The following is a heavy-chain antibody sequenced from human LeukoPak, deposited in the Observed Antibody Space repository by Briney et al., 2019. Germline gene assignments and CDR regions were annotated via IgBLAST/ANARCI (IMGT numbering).Heavy chain of an antibody. CDR3: ARGGSYDPNFDY. CDR1: GGSISSGGYY. CDR2: IYHSGST. Sequence: SETLSLTCTVSGGSISSGGYYWSWIRQPPGKGLERIGYIYHSGSTYYNPSHKSRVTISVDRSKNQFSLKLSSVTAADTAVYYCARGGSYDPNFDYWGQGTLVTVSS. D-gene: IGHD1-26*01. J-gene: IGHJ4*02. V-gene: IGHV4-30-2*01.